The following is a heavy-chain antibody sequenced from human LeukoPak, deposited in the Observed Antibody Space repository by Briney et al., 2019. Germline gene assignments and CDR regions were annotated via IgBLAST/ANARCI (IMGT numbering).Heavy chain of an antibody. D-gene: IGHD3-22*01. J-gene: IGHJ4*02. CDR1: GCTFSGYG. CDR3: AKGQSSGYYDPSDY. Sequence: GGSLRLSCAASGCTFSGYGMSWVRQAPGKGLEWVSGISASGGSTYYRDSVKGRFTISRDNSKNTLYLQMNSLRAEDTAVYHCAKGQSSGYYDPSDYWGQGTLVTVPS. CDR2: ISASGGST. V-gene: IGHV3-23*01.